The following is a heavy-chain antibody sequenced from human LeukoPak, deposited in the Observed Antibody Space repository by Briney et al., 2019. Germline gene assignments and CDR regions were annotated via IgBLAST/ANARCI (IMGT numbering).Heavy chain of an antibody. CDR3: AKGPNYFDS. CDR1: GFSFSNYW. J-gene: IGHJ4*02. CDR2: MNSDGSAT. V-gene: IGHV3-74*01. Sequence: AGGSLRLSCAASGFSFSNYWMHWVRQAPGKGLVWVTRMNSDGSATYYADSVQGRFTISRDIAKNTLYLQMNSLRAEDTAMYFCAKGPNYFDSWGQGTLVTVSS.